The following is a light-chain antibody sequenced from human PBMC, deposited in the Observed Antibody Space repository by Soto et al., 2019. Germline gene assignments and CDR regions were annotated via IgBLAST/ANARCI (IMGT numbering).Light chain of an antibody. J-gene: IGKJ1*01. CDR1: QSVSNN. V-gene: IGKV3-15*01. CDR2: NAL. Sequence: EIVERQEPRSLGQYTGERATLSCRASQSVSNNYLAWYQQKPGQAPRLLIYNALTRATGIPARFSGSGSGTEFTLTISSLQSDHFAFYYFPQCTKWPRTFALGT. CDR3: PQCTKWPRT.